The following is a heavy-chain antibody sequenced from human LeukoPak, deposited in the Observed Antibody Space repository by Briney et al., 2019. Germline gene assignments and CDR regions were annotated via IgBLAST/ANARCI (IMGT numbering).Heavy chain of an antibody. J-gene: IGHJ4*02. CDR1: GFTFSYAW. CDR2: ISGSGGST. V-gene: IGHV3-23*01. CDR3: AKDGYYDRPYYFDY. D-gene: IGHD3-22*01. Sequence: PGGSLRLSCAASGFTFSYAWMSWARQAPGKGLEWVSAISGSGGSTYYADSVKGRFTISRDNSKNTLYLQMNSLRAEDTAVYYCAKDGYYDRPYYFDYWGQGTLVTVSS.